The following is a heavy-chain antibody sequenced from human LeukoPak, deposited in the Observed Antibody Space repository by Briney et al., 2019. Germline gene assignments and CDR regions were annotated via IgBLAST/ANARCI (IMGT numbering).Heavy chain of an antibody. Sequence: GRSLRLSCAASGFTFSSNWMTWVRQAPGKGLEWVASIKQDNEKYYVDSVKGRFTISRDNAKKSLYLQMNSLRADDTAVYYCATLLLRGQGTLVTVSS. J-gene: IGHJ1*01. CDR3: ATLLL. V-gene: IGHV3-7*01. CDR2: IKQDNEK. CDR1: GFTFSSNW. D-gene: IGHD2-21*02.